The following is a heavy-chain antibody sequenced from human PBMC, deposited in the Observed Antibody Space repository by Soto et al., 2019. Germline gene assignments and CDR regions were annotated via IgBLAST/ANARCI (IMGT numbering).Heavy chain of an antibody. Sequence: GASVKVSCKASGYTFTSYDINWVRQATGQGLEWMGWMNPNSGNTGYAQKFQGRVTMTRNTSISTAYMELSSLRSEDTAVYYCARSGSIAAAGTIGGYWGQGTLVTVSS. CDR2: MNPNSGNT. CDR1: GYTFTSYD. V-gene: IGHV1-8*01. J-gene: IGHJ4*02. D-gene: IGHD6-13*01. CDR3: ARSGSIAAAGTIGGY.